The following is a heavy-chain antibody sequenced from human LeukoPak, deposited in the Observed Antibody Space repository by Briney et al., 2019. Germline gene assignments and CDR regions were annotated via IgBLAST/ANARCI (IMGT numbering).Heavy chain of an antibody. D-gene: IGHD3-3*01. Sequence: PGGSLRLSCAASGFSFSSYAMSWVRQAPGKGLEWVSAICGSGGSTYYADSVKGRFTTSKDNSKNTLYLQRHSPRAEHTPPYYAAEKRGWTIFGVGTSRGGKRLDYGGQGTLVTVPS. CDR1: GFSFSSYA. CDR2: ICGSGGST. J-gene: IGHJ4*02. V-gene: IGHV3-23*01. CDR3: AEKRGWTIFGVGTSRGGKRLDY.